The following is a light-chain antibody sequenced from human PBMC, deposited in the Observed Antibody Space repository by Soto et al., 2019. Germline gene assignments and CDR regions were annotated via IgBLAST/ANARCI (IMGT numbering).Light chain of an antibody. J-gene: IGKJ1*01. Sequence: EIVLTQSPCTLSFSPGERSTLSFMASQSVSSSYLSWHQHKPGQAPRLLIFGASIRDTGIPDRFSGSGSGTDFTLTISRLEPEDFAVYYCQQYGSSPGTFGHGTKVDIK. CDR2: GAS. V-gene: IGKV3-20*01. CDR1: QSVSSSY. CDR3: QQYGSSPGT.